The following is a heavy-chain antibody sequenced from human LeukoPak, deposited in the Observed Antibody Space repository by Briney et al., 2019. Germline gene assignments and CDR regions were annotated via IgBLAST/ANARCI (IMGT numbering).Heavy chain of an antibody. J-gene: IGHJ6*02. D-gene: IGHD3-22*01. CDR3: ARENYYDSSGYSQGMDV. CDR1: GGSMSNSY. V-gene: IGHV4-4*07. Sequence: SETLSLTCTVSGGSMSNSYLTWVRQPAGKGLEWIGRMYVSGTTNYNPSLRSRVSMSIDSSNNQFSLRLGSVTAADTAVYYCARENYYDSSGYSQGMDVWGQGTTVTVS. CDR2: MYVSGTT.